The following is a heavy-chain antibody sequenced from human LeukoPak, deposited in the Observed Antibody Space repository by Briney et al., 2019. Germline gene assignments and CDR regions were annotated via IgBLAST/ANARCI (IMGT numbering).Heavy chain of an antibody. CDR1: GGSISSYY. J-gene: IGHJ5*02. CDR2: IYYSGST. Sequence: SETLSLTCTVSGGSISSYYWSWIRQPPGKGLEWIGYIYYSGSTNYSPSPKSRVTISVDTSKNQFSLKLSSVTAADTAVYYCARRTDYGDYVYWFDPWGQGTLVTVSS. V-gene: IGHV4-59*08. CDR3: ARRTDYGDYVYWFDP. D-gene: IGHD4-17*01.